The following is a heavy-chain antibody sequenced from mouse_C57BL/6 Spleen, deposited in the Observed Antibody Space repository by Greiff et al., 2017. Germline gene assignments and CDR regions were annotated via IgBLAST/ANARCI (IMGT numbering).Heavy chain of an antibody. Sequence: QVQLQQSGAELVRPGASVKLSCKASGYTFTDYYINWVKQRPGQGLEWIARIYPGSGNTYYNEKFKGKATLTAEKSSSTAYMQLSSLTSEDSAVYFCARKGGYYDYANYAMDYWGQGTSVTVSS. CDR3: ARKGGYYDYANYAMDY. J-gene: IGHJ4*01. V-gene: IGHV1-76*01. CDR2: IYPGSGNT. D-gene: IGHD2-4*01. CDR1: GYTFTDYY.